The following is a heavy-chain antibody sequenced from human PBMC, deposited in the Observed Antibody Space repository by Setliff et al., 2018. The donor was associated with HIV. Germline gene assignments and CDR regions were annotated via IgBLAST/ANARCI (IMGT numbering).Heavy chain of an antibody. CDR1: GGSISSSSYY. V-gene: IGHV4-39*01. CDR3: AKRTFGSGRLDP. Sequence: PSETLSLTCTVSGGSISSSSYYWGWIRQPPGKGLEWIGSLYYSGTTYYNPSLKSRLTISVDTSKNQFSLKLSSVTAADTAVYYCAKRTFGSGRLDPWGQGTLVTVSS. J-gene: IGHJ5*02. D-gene: IGHD3-16*01. CDR2: LYYSGTT.